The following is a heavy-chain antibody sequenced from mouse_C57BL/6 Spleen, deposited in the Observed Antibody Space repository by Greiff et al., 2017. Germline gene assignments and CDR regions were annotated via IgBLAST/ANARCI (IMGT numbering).Heavy chain of an antibody. D-gene: IGHD2-4*01. J-gene: IGHJ4*01. CDR3: ARWDYPYAMDY. V-gene: IGHV1-77*01. Sequence: QVQLQQSGAELVKPGASVKISCKASGYTFTDYYINWVKQRPGQGLEWIGKIGPGSGSTYSNEKFKGKATLTADTSSRTAYMQLSGLTSEDSAGYFFARWDYPYAMDYWGQGTSGTVSS. CDR2: IGPGSGST. CDR1: GYTFTDYY.